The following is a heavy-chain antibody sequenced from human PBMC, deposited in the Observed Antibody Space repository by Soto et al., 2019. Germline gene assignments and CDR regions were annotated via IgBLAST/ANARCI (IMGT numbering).Heavy chain of an antibody. V-gene: IGHV2-26*01. D-gene: IGHD2-2*01. J-gene: IGHJ5*02. CDR1: GFSLSNARMG. CDR2: IFLNDEK. CDR3: ARIIKGYCSSTSCYCFDP. Sequence: QVTLKESGPVLVKLTENLTLTCTVSGFSLSNARMGVSLIRQPPGKALEWRAHIFLNDEKSYSTSLKSRLTISKDISKSQVVLTMTNMDPVDTATYYCARIIKGYCSSTSCYCFDPWGQGTLVTVSS.